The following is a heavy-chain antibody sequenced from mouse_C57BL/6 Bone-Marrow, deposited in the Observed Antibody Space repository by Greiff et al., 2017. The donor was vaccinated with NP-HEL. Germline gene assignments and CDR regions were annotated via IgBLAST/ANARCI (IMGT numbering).Heavy chain of an antibody. CDR1: GYTFTSYW. CDR3: AVRYGYDVAY. Sequence: QVQLQQPGAELVKPGASVKLSCKASGYTFTSYWMQWVKQRPGQGLEWIGEIDPSDSYTNYNQKFKGKATLTVDTSSSTAYMQLSSLTSEDSAVYYCAVRYGYDVAYWGQGTLVTVSA. J-gene: IGHJ3*01. V-gene: IGHV1-50*01. D-gene: IGHD2-2*01. CDR2: IDPSDSYT.